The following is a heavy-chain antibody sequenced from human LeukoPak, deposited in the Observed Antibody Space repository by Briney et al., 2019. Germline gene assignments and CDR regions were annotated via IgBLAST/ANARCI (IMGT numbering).Heavy chain of an antibody. CDR2: ISGSGGST. J-gene: IGHJ4*02. Sequence: GGSLRLSCAASGFTFSSYAMSWVRQAPGKGLEWVSAISGSGGSTYYADSVKGRFTISRDNSKNTLYLQMNSLRAEDTAVYYCAKGRGSGSYYFFDYWGQGTLVTVSP. CDR3: AKGRGSGSYYFFDY. D-gene: IGHD3-10*01. V-gene: IGHV3-23*01. CDR1: GFTFSSYA.